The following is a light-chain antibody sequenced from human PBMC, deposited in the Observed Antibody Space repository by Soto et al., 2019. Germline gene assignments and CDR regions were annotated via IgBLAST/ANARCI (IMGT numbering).Light chain of an antibody. CDR3: CSYAGSYTLV. V-gene: IGLV2-11*01. CDR1: SSDVGGYNY. CDR2: DVT. Sequence: QSALTQPRSVSGSPGQSVTISCTGTSSDVGGYNYVSWYQHHPGKAPKLMIYDVTERPSGVPDRFSASKSGNTASLTISGLQAEDEADYYCCSYAGSYTLVFGGGTKLTVL. J-gene: IGLJ3*02.